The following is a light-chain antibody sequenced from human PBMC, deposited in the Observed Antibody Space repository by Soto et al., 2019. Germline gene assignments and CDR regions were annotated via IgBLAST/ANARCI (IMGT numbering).Light chain of an antibody. CDR3: QRYNNWPLT. V-gene: IGKV1-8*01. Sequence: AIRMTQSPSSLSASTGDRVTITCRASQGISSYLAWYQQKPGKAPKLLIYAASSLQSGVPSRFSGSRSGTEFTLTINSLQSEDFAVYYCQRYNNWPLTFGRGTKV. CDR1: QGISSY. J-gene: IGKJ4*01. CDR2: AAS.